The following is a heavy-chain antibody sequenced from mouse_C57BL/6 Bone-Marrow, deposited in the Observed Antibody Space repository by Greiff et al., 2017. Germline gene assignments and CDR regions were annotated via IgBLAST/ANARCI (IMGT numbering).Heavy chain of an antibody. Sequence: EVKLVESEGGLVQPGSSMKPSCTASGFTFSDYYMAWVRQVPEKGLEWVANITYDGSSTYYLDSLKSRFIISGDNAKNILYLQMSSLKSEDTATYYCARGLGRGYYYAMDYWCQGTSVTVSS. V-gene: IGHV5-16*01. CDR1: GFTFSDYY. CDR2: ITYDGSST. J-gene: IGHJ4*01. D-gene: IGHD4-1*01. CDR3: ARGLGRGYYYAMDY.